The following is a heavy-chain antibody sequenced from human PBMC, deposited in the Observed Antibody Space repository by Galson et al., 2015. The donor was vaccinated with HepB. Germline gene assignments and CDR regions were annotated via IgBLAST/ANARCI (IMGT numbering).Heavy chain of an antibody. CDR3: ARGDYYDSSGYYY. D-gene: IGHD3-22*01. CDR1: GFTVSSNY. V-gene: IGHV3-21*01. CDR2: ISSSSSYI. J-gene: IGHJ4*02. Sequence: SLRLSCAASGFTVSSNYMNWVRQAPGKGLEWVSSISSSSSYIYYADSVKGRFTISRDNAKNSLYLQMNSLRAEDTAVYYCARGDYYDSSGYYYWGQGTLVTVSS.